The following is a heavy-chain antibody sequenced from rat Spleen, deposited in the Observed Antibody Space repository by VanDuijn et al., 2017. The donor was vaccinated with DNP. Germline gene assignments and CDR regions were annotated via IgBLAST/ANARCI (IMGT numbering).Heavy chain of an antibody. CDR2: ISNTGDNT. D-gene: IGHD3-7*01. J-gene: IGHJ3*01. Sequence: EVQLAESGGGLVQPGRSLKLSCAASGFTFSDHYMAWVRQAPTKGLEWVASISNTGDNTYYSDSVKGRFSLSRDNAKSTLYLQMDSLRSEDTATYYCATSESAGFVYWGQGTLVTVSS. V-gene: IGHV5-25*01. CDR3: ATSESAGFVY. CDR1: GFTFSDHY.